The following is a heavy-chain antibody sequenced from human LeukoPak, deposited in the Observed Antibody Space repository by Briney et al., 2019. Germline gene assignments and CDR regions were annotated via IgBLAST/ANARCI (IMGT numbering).Heavy chain of an antibody. CDR1: GYSFTSYW. J-gene: IGHJ4*02. D-gene: IGHD3-22*01. CDR3: AREGEYYYDSSGYYYFDY. V-gene: IGHV5-51*01. CDR2: IYPGDSDT. Sequence: GESLKISCKGSGYSFTSYWIGWVRQMPGKGLEWMGIIYPGDSDTRYSPFFQGQVTISADKSISTAYLQWSSLKASDTAMYYCAREGEYYYDSSGYYYFDYWGQGTLVTVSS.